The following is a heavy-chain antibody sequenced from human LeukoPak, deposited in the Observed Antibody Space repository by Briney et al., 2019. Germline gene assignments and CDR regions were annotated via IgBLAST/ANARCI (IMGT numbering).Heavy chain of an antibody. CDR3: ARVAGLYYYYYYMDV. CDR1: GYSISSGYY. CDR2: IYHSGST. V-gene: IGHV4-38-2*02. J-gene: IGHJ6*03. Sequence: SETLSLTCTVSGYSISSGYYWGWIRQPPGKGLEWIGSIYHSGSTYHNPSLKSRVTISVDTSKNQFSLKLSSVTAADTAVYYCARVAGLYYYYYYMDVWGKGTTVTVSS.